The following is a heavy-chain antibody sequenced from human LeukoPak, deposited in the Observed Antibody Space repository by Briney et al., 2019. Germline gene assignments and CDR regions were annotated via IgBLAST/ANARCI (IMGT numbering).Heavy chain of an antibody. Sequence: ASVKVSCKASGGTFSSYAISWVRQAPGQGLEWMGGIIPIFGTANYAQKFQGRVTITTDESTSTAYMELSSLRSEDTAVYYCARDGAIRRFYYMDVWGKGTTVTVSS. CDR2: IIPIFGTA. V-gene: IGHV1-69*05. J-gene: IGHJ6*03. CDR3: ARDGAIRRFYYMDV. CDR1: GGTFSSYA. D-gene: IGHD3-16*01.